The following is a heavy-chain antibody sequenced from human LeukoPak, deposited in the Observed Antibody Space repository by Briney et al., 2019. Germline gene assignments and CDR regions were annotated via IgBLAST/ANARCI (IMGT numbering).Heavy chain of an antibody. CDR2: ISSGGSTI. CDR1: GFTFSRHS. Sequence: GGSLRLSCAASGFTFSRHSMNWVRQAPGQGLEWISYISSGGSTIYSADPVKGRFTISRDNTENSLYLQMNSLRAEDTAMYYCVTKWGEPFDYWGQGTLVTVSS. D-gene: IGHD3-16*01. J-gene: IGHJ4*02. V-gene: IGHV3-48*04. CDR3: VTKWGEPFDY.